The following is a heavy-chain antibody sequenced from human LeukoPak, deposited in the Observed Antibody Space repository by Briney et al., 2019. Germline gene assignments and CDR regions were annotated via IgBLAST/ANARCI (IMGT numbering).Heavy chain of an antibody. Sequence: SVKVSCKASGGTFSSYAISWVRQAPGQGLEWMGGIIPIFGTANYAQKFQGRVTITADESTSTAYMELSSLRSEDTAVYYCARGGARGYGSLFFDYWGQGTLVTVSS. J-gene: IGHJ4*02. V-gene: IGHV1-69*13. D-gene: IGHD4-17*01. CDR1: GGTFSSYA. CDR3: ARGGARGYGSLFFDY. CDR2: IIPIFGTA.